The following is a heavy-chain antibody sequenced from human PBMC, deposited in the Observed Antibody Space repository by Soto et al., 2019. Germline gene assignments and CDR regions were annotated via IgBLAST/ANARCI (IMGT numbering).Heavy chain of an antibody. CDR3: ARGRGSTGYLGREHYFDY. V-gene: IGHV3-66*01. Sequence: EVQVVESGGGLVQPGGSLRLSCAASGFSVTNNYMNWVRQAPGKGLEWVSIIDIGGNTYYADSVKDRFTISRDNSRNTLYRHMHSLRAEDTAVYYCARGRGSTGYLGREHYFDYWGQGTLVTVSP. D-gene: IGHD2-2*01. CDR2: IDIGGNT. J-gene: IGHJ4*02. CDR1: GFSVTNNY.